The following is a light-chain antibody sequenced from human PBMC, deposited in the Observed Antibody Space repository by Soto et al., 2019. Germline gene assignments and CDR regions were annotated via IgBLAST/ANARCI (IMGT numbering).Light chain of an antibody. CDR3: QQYASAPQT. CDR1: LTVTNNY. CDR2: DAF. J-gene: IGKJ1*01. V-gene: IGKV3-20*01. Sequence: EIVLTHSPDTLSLSPGERATLSCRASLTVTNNYLAWYQQKAGQAPRLVIYDAFTRATGIPDRFSASGSGSDVTLTISRLEPSDFAVYFCQQYASAPQTFGQGTKVEVK.